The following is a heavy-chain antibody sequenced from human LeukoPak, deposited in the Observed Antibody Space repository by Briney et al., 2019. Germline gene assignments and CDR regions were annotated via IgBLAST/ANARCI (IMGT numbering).Heavy chain of an antibody. V-gene: IGHV1-69*06. D-gene: IGHD6-13*01. J-gene: IGHJ1*01. Sequence: SVKVSCKASGGTFSSYAISWVRQAPGQGLGWMGRIIPIFGTANYAQKFQGRVTITADKSTSTAYMELSSLRSEDTAVYYCARERGEAYSSSWYTQHWGQGTLVTVSS. CDR2: IIPIFGTA. CDR3: ARERGEAYSSSWYTQH. CDR1: GGTFSSYA.